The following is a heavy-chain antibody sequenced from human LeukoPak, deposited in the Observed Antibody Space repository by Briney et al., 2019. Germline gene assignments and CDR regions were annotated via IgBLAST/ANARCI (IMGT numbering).Heavy chain of an antibody. J-gene: IGHJ4*02. CDR3: AKVALFSGYYPPFDY. D-gene: IGHD3-22*01. V-gene: IGHV3-30*18. Sequence: GGSLRLSCTASGFTFSNYGMHWVRQAPGKGLEWVAVISYDGSNEYYADSVKGRFTISRDNSKNTLFLQMNSLRPEDTAVYHCAKVALFSGYYPPFDYWGQGTLVTVFS. CDR1: GFTFSNYG. CDR2: ISYDGSNE.